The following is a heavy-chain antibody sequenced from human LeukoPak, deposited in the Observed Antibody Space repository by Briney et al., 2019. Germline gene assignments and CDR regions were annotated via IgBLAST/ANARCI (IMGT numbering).Heavy chain of an antibody. D-gene: IGHD3/OR15-3a*01. V-gene: IGHV3-30*18. Sequence: PGGSLRLSCAASGFTFSSYGMHWVRQAPGKGLEWVAVISYDGSNKYYADSVKGRFTISRDSSKNTLFLQMNSLRAEDTAVYYCAKVRTGHYFDYWGQGTLVTVSS. CDR3: AKVRTGHYFDY. J-gene: IGHJ4*02. CDR2: ISYDGSNK. CDR1: GFTFSSYG.